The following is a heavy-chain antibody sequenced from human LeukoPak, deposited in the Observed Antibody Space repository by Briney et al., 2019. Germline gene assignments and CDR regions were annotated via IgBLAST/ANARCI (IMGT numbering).Heavy chain of an antibody. D-gene: IGHD3-3*01. CDR3: ARDMSGPDAFDI. Sequence: PGGSLRLSCAASGFTFSSYSMNWVRQAPGKGLEWVSYISSSSSTIYYADSVKGRFTISRDNAKNSLYLQMNSLRAEDTAVYYFARDMSGPDAFDIWGQGTMVTVSS. CDR2: ISSSSSTI. V-gene: IGHV3-48*01. J-gene: IGHJ3*02. CDR1: GFTFSSYS.